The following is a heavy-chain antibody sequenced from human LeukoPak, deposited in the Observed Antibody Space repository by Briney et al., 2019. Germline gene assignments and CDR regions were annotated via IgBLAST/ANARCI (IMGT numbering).Heavy chain of an antibody. CDR3: ARDRELLGARNDY. D-gene: IGHD1-26*01. V-gene: IGHV1-2*02. CDR1: GYTFTGYY. CDR2: INPNSGGT. J-gene: IGHJ4*02. Sequence: ASVEVSCKASGYTFTGYYMHWVRQAPGQGLEWMGWINPNSGGTNYAQKFQGRVTMTRDTSISTAYMELSRLRSDDTAVYYCARDRELLGARNDYWGQGTLVTVSS.